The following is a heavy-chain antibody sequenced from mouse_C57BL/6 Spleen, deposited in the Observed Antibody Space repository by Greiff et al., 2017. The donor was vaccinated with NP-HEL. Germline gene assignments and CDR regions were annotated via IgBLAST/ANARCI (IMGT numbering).Heavy chain of an antibody. D-gene: IGHD3-3*01. Sequence: ESGPGLVKPSQSLSLTCSVTGYSITSGYYWNWIRQFPGNKLEWMGYISYDGSNNYNPSLKNRISITRDTSKNQFFLKLNSVTTEDTATYYCASGGDVYYFDYWGQGTTLTVSS. V-gene: IGHV3-6*01. CDR1: GYSITSGYY. J-gene: IGHJ2*01. CDR2: ISYDGSN. CDR3: ASGGDVYYFDY.